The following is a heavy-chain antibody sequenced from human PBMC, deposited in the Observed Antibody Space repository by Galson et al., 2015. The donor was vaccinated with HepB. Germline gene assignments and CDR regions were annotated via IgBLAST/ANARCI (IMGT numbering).Heavy chain of an antibody. CDR1: GFTFSNAW. Sequence: SLRLSCAASGFTFSNAWMSWVRQAPGKGLEWLGRIKTRADGGTTDHAAPVKVRFTISRDDSKNTGYLQMDSLKTEDTAVYYCATLRVDSLSGGSDYWGQGTLVAVSS. CDR2: IKTRADGGTT. V-gene: IGHV3-15*01. D-gene: IGHD3-9*01. CDR3: ATLRVDSLSGGSDY. J-gene: IGHJ4*02.